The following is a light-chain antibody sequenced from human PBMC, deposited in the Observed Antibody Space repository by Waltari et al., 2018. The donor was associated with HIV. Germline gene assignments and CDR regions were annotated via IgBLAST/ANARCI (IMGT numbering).Light chain of an antibody. Sequence: QSALTQPPSASGSPGQSVTISCTGTSSDVGGYNYVSWYQQHPGKAHKLMIYEVSKRPSGVPDRFSVSKSGHTAFLDVSGLRSEDEANYFCAAWGDILSGWVFGGGTKLTVL. CDR3: AAWGDILSGWV. V-gene: IGLV2-8*01. J-gene: IGLJ3*02. CDR1: SSDVGGYNY. CDR2: EVS.